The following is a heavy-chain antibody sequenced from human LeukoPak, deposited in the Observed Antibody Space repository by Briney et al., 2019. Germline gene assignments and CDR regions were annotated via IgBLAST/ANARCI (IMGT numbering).Heavy chain of an antibody. Sequence: SVKVSCKASGGTFSSYALSWVRQAPGQGLDWMGRIIPIFGTADYAQKFQDRVTITTDDSTSTAYIELSSQRSEDKAVYYGARVESLGYCTGGRCYSGWFDPWGQGTLVIVSS. CDR3: ARVESLGYCTGGRCYSGWFDP. CDR1: GGTFSSYA. V-gene: IGHV1-69*05. J-gene: IGHJ5*02. CDR2: IIPIFGTA. D-gene: IGHD2-15*01.